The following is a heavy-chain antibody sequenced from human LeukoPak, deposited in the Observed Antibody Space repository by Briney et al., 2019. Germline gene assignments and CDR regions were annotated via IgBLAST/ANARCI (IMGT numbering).Heavy chain of an antibody. CDR3: AREPLGLGFDY. J-gene: IGHJ4*02. V-gene: IGHV3-13*01. Sequence: PGGSLRLSCAASGFTFSSYDMHWVRQATGKGLEWVSAIGTAGDTYYPGSVKGRFTISRENAKNSLYLQMNSLRAGDTAVYYCAREPLGLGFDYWGQGTLVTVSS. D-gene: IGHD3/OR15-3a*01. CDR1: GFTFSSYD. CDR2: IGTAGDT.